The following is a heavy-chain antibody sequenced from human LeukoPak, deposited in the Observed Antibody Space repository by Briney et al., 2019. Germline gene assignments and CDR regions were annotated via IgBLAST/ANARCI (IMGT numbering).Heavy chain of an antibody. J-gene: IGHJ3*02. Sequence: GGSLRLSCAASGFTFSRYSMIWVRQAPGKGLEWVSSISSSSSYIYYADSVKGRFTISRDNAKNSLYLQMNSLRAEDTAVYYCASRQGDAFDIWGQGTMVTVSS. CDR2: ISSSSSYI. CDR1: GFTFSRYS. V-gene: IGHV3-21*01. CDR3: ASRQGDAFDI.